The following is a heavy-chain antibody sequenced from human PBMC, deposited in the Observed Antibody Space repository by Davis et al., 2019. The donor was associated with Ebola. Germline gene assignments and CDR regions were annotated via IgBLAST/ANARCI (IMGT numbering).Heavy chain of an antibody. V-gene: IGHV3-33*01. D-gene: IGHD5-12*01. J-gene: IGHJ6*02. CDR3: ARHGYSGHDYRAYFYGMDV. CDR1: GFTFSDHG. Sequence: PAGSLRLSCVASGFTFSDHGLHWVRQAPGKGLEWVAVIWNDERNTYPRDSAKGRFTISRDNYRNTLYLQMSSLRPEDTAVYYCARHGYSGHDYRAYFYGMDVWGQGTTVTVTS. CDR2: IWNDERNT.